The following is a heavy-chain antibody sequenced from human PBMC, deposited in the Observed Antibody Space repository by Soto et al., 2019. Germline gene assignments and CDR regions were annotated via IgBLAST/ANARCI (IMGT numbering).Heavy chain of an antibody. CDR1: GFTFNNYG. J-gene: IGHJ4*02. V-gene: IGHV3-30*03. CDR2: ISYEGDNK. CDR3: ARDLGISGNDNHFDY. D-gene: IGHD1-1*01. Sequence: QVQLVESGGGVVQPGTSLRLSCAASGFTFNNYGMHWVRQAPGKGLEWVALISYEGDNKYFPASVKGRFTISRDNSKNTLYLQMNGLRPEDTAVYYCARDLGISGNDNHFDYWGQGILVTVS.